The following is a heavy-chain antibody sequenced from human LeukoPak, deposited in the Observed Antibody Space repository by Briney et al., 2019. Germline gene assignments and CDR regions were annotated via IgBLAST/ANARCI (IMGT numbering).Heavy chain of an antibody. CDR2: IIPILGIA. D-gene: IGHD4-17*01. CDR1: GGTFSSYA. Sequence: GASVKVSCKASGGTFSSYAISWVRQAPGQGLEWMGRIIPILGIANYAQKFQGRVTITADKSTSTAYMELSSLRSEDTAVYYCARGFTVIRGLGYWGQGTLVTVSS. V-gene: IGHV1-69*04. CDR3: ARGFTVIRGLGY. J-gene: IGHJ4*02.